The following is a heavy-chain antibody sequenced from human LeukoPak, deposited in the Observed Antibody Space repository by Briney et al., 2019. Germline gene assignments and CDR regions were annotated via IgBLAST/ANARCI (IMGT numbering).Heavy chain of an antibody. CDR3: ARHIAMGGDV. CDR2: ILYTGAT. D-gene: IGHD6-19*01. J-gene: IGHJ6*02. CDR1: SGSINNHY. Sequence: PSETLSLTCTVSSGSINNHYWSWIRQSPGKGLEWIGYILYTGATTYNPSLKSRVTISLDMSKNRFFLRLSSVTAADTAIYYCARHIAMGGDVWGQGTTVTVSS. V-gene: IGHV4-59*11.